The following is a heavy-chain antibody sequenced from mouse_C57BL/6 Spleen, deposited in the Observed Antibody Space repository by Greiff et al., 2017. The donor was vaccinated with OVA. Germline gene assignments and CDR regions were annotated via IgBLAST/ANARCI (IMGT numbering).Heavy chain of an antibody. Sequence: VQLQQSGAELVRPGASVKLSCTASGFNIKDDYMHWVKQRPEQGLEWIGWIDPENGDTEYASKFQGKATITADTSSNTAYLQLRSLTSEDTAVYYCTTTVVGRHWYFDVWGTGTTVTVSS. CDR3: TTTVVGRHWYFDV. CDR1: GFNIKDDY. V-gene: IGHV14-4*01. D-gene: IGHD1-1*01. J-gene: IGHJ1*03. CDR2: IDPENGDT.